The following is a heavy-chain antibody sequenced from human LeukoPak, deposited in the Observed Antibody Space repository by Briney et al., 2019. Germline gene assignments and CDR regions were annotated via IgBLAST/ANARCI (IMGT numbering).Heavy chain of an antibody. D-gene: IGHD2-21*01. CDR1: GGSISSGDYY. CDR3: ANEIKPYGGDCYSGPFDI. CDR2: IYYSGST. Sequence: SQTLSLTCTVSGGSISSGDYYWSWIRQPPGKGLEWIGYIYYSGSTYYNPSLKSRVTISVDTSKNQFSLRLSSVTAADTAIYYCANEIKPYGGDCYSGPFDIWGQGTMVTVSS. V-gene: IGHV4-30-4*08. J-gene: IGHJ3*02.